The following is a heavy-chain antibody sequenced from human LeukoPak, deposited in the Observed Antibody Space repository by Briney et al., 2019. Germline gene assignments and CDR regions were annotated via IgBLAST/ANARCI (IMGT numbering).Heavy chain of an antibody. CDR2: IWYDGSDK. D-gene: IGHD3-10*01. J-gene: IGHJ4*02. CDR3: ARDYHYGQTDF. Sequence: GRSLRLSCAASGFTFSRHGMHWVRQAPGKGLEWVAVIWYDGSDKSYADSVKGRFTISRDNTKNTLYLQMSSLRAEDTAVYYCARDYHYGQTDFWGQGTLVTVSS. CDR1: GFTFSRHG. V-gene: IGHV3-33*01.